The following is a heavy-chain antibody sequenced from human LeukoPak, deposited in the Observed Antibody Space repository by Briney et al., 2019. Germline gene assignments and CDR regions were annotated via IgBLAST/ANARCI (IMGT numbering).Heavy chain of an antibody. CDR1: GFTFSGYG. D-gene: IGHD2-8*01. J-gene: IGHJ6*02. Sequence: GGSLRLSCAASGFTFSGYGMHWARQAPGKGLEWVAVISYDGHNEYYGDSVKGRFTIPRDNSKNTVFLQMNSLRAEDTAVYYCAKGVGYGGMDVWGQGTTVTVSS. V-gene: IGHV3-30*18. CDR3: AKGVGYGGMDV. CDR2: ISYDGHNE.